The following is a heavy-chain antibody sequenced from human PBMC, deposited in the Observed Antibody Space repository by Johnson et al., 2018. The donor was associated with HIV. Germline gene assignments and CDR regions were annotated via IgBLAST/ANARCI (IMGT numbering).Heavy chain of an antibody. Sequence: VQPVESGGGVARPGGSLRLSCAASGFACDDYGMSWVRHAPGKGLAWVSGLTWNGGNTGYVDSVKGRFTISRDNAKNSLYLQMNRLRVEDTALYYCARVIGYDNNGKAVDVWGQGTMVTVSS. CDR1: GFACDDYG. CDR2: LTWNGGNT. V-gene: IGHV3-20*04. J-gene: IGHJ3*01. CDR3: ARVIGYDNNGKAVDV. D-gene: IGHD3-22*01.